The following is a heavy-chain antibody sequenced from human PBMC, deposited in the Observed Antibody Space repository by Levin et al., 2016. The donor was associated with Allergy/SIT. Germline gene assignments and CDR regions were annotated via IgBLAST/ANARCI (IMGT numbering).Heavy chain of an antibody. CDR3: ARGLYCGGDCYPDY. V-gene: IGHV4-34*01. J-gene: IGHJ4*02. CDR2: INHSGST. Sequence: PGKGLEWIGEINHSGSTNYNPSLKSRVTISVDTSKNQFSLKLSSVTAADTAVYYCARGLYCGGDCYPDYWGQGTLVTVSS. D-gene: IGHD2-21*01.